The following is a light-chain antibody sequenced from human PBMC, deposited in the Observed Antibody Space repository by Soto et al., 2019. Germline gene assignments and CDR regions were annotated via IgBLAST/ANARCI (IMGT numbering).Light chain of an antibody. V-gene: IGLV1-44*01. J-gene: IGLJ3*02. Sequence: QSVLTQPPSASGTPGQRVSLSCSGNSSNIGSNTVHWYHQLPGTAPTLLIKSNNQRPSEIPDRFYGSKSGTLASLAISGLQSEDEPDYYCATGDDSLNGGVFGGGTQLTGL. CDR3: ATGDDSLNGGV. CDR2: SNN. CDR1: SSNIGSNT.